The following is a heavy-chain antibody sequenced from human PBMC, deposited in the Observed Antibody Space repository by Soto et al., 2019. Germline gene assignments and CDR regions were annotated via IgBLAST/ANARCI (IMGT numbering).Heavy chain of an antibody. V-gene: IGHV3-23*01. D-gene: IGHD2-15*01. CDR1: GFTFTSYA. J-gene: IGHJ6*03. CDR2: ISGSGGST. Sequence: GGSLRLSCAASGFTFTSYAMSWVRQAQGKGLEWVSSISGSGGSTYFADSVKGRFTISRDNSKNTLYLQMNSLRVEDTAVFYCAKAGLFKVVPGRGHYYMDVWGKGTTVTVSS. CDR3: AKAGLFKVVPGRGHYYMDV.